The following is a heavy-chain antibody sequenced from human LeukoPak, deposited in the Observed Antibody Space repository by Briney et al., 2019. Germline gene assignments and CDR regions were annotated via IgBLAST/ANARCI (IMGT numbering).Heavy chain of an antibody. V-gene: IGHV3-30*02. J-gene: IGHJ4*02. CDR2: IRYDGSNK. Sequence: GGSLRLSCAASGFTFSSYGMHWVRQAPGKGLEWVAFIRYDGSNKYYADSVKGRFTISRDNSKNALYLQMNSLRAEDTAVYYCAKDPTPKLWFGELSPYDYFDYWGQGTLVTVSS. CDR3: AKDPTPKLWFGELSPYDYFDY. D-gene: IGHD3-10*01. CDR1: GFTFSSYG.